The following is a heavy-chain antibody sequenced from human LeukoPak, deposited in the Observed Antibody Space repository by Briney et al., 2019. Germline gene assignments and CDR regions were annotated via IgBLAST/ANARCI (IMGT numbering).Heavy chain of an antibody. CDR3: AKDMTYCSSTSTFCYYYGMDV. V-gene: IGHV3-23*01. D-gene: IGHD2-2*01. CDR2: ISGSVGST. J-gene: IGHJ6*02. Sequence: PGGSLRLSCAASGFTFSSYAMSSVRQAPGKGLEWVSPISGSVGSTYYADSVKGRFTISRDNSKNTLYLQMNSLRAEDTAVYYCAKDMTYCSSTSTFCYYYGMDVWGQGTTVTVSS. CDR1: GFTFSSYA.